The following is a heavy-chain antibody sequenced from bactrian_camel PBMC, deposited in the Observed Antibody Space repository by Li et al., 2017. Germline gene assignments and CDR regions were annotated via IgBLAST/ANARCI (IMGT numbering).Heavy chain of an antibody. CDR2: IYSDGSKT. D-gene: IGHD2*01. V-gene: IGHV3S6*01. CDR3: AKVGINTGAAFD. J-gene: IGHJ4*01. CDR1: GFALDTYN. Sequence: VQLVESGGGLVQPGGSLRLACVTSGFALDTYNMHWVRQAPGKGLEWVSSIYSDGSKTFYVDSVKGRSTISRDNAKNTLHLQLNSLKTEDTAMYYCAKVGINTGAAFDWGQGTQVTVS.